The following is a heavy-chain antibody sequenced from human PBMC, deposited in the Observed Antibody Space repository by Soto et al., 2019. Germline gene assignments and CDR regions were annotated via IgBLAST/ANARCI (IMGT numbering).Heavy chain of an antibody. J-gene: IGHJ6*02. CDR3: ASQGLYYYGLDV. V-gene: IGHV3-74*01. CDR2: INNDGSTT. Sequence: GGSLRLSCAASGFPFSAYWMHWVRQAPGKGPVWVSRINNDGSTTRYADSVKGRFTISRDNAKNTLYLQMNSLRAEDTAVYYCASQGLYYYGLDVWGQGTTVTVSS. CDR1: GFPFSAYW.